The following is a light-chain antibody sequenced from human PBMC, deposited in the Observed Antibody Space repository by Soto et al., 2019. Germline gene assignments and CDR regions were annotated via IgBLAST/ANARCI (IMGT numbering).Light chain of an antibody. CDR2: EVS. Sequence: QSALTQPASVSGSPGQSITISCTGTTSDVGGYNYVSWYQQHPGKAPQLMIYEVSNRPSGVSNRFSGSQSGNTASLTISGLQAEDEADYYCSSYTSSSTLVFGGGTKVTVL. V-gene: IGLV2-14*01. J-gene: IGLJ2*01. CDR3: SSYTSSSTLV. CDR1: TSDVGGYNY.